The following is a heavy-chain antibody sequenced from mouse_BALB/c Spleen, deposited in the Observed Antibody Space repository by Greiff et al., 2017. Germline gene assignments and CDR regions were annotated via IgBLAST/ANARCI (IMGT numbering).Heavy chain of an antibody. D-gene: IGHD4-1*01. CDR2: INPDSSTI. Sequence: EVKLQESGGGLVQPGGSLKLSCAASGFDFSRYWMSWVRQAPGKGLEWIGEINPDSSTINYTPSLKDKFIISRDNAKNTLYLQMSKVRSEDTALYYCARPGNWHAMDYWGQGTSVTVSS. J-gene: IGHJ4*01. CDR3: ARPGNWHAMDY. V-gene: IGHV4-1*02. CDR1: GFDFSRYW.